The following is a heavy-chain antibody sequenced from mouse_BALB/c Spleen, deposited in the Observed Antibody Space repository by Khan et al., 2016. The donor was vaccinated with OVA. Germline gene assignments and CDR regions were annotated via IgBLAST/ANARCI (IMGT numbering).Heavy chain of an antibody. Sequence: QIQLVQSGAELMKPGASVKISCKATGYTFSSYWIEWVKQRPGHGLEWIGEILPGSGNTNCTENLKGKATFTADTSSNTVYMQLSSLTSEDTAVDYGVRYGNHWYFDVWGAGTTVTVSS. V-gene: IGHV1-9*01. CDR2: ILPGSGNT. CDR1: GYTFSSYW. J-gene: IGHJ1*01. D-gene: IGHD2-1*01. CDR3: VRYGNHWYFDV.